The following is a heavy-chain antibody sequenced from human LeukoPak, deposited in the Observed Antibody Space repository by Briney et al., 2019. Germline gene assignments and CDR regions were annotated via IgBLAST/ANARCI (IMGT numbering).Heavy chain of an antibody. CDR3: ARDRPYYYDSSGSKSHAFDI. CDR1: GGSISSDS. V-gene: IGHV4-59*01. Sequence: SETLSLTCIVSGGSISSDSWSWIRQSPGKGLEWIAYIYSSGGTIYNPSLKSRITISVDTSKNQFSLKLSSVTAADTAVYYCARDRPYYYDSSGSKSHAFDIWGQGTTVTVSS. D-gene: IGHD3-22*01. CDR2: IYSSGGT. J-gene: IGHJ3*02.